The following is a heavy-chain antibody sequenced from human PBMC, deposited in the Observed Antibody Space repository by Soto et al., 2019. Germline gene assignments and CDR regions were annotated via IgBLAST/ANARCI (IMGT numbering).Heavy chain of an antibody. V-gene: IGHV1-69*13. Sequence: SVKVSCKASGGTFSSYAISWVRQAPGQGLEWMGGIIPIFGTANYAQKFQGRVTITADESTSTAYMELSSLRSEDTAVYYCATKEYSSSGFAFDIWGQGTMVTVSS. D-gene: IGHD6-6*01. CDR3: ATKEYSSSGFAFDI. CDR2: IIPIFGTA. J-gene: IGHJ3*02. CDR1: GGTFSSYA.